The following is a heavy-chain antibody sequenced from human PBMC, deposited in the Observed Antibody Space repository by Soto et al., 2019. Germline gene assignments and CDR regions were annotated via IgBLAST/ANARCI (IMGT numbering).Heavy chain of an antibody. CDR2: IIPIFGTA. J-gene: IGHJ4*02. CDR1: GGTFRRYA. V-gene: IGHV1-69*13. Sequence: SVKVSCKASGGTFRRYAISWVRQAPGQGLEWMGGIIPIFGTANYAQTFQGRVTITADESTSTAYMELSSLRSEDTAVYYCASWSQRPDRGASDYWGQGTLVTVSS. CDR3: ASWSQRPDRGASDY. D-gene: IGHD2-8*02.